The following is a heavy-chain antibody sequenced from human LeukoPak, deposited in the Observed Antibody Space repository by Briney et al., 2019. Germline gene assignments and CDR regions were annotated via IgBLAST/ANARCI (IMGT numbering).Heavy chain of an antibody. V-gene: IGHV1-69*06. CDR2: IIPIFGTA. Sequence: SVKVSFKASGGTFSSYAISWVRPAPGQGLEWMGGIIPIFGTANYAQKFQGRVTITADKSTSTAYMELSSLRSEDTAVYYCARERKARYCSSTSCYGHYYGMDVWGKGTTVTVSS. CDR1: GGTFSSYA. CDR3: ARERKARYCSSTSCYGHYYGMDV. J-gene: IGHJ6*04. D-gene: IGHD2-2*01.